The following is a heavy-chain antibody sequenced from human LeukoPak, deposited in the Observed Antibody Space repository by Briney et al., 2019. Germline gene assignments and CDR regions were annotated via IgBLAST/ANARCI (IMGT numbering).Heavy chain of an antibody. J-gene: IGHJ4*02. CDR2: ISAYNGKT. D-gene: IGHD3-16*02. V-gene: IGHV1-18*01. CDR1: GYTFTSYG. Sequence: GASVKVSCKASGYTFTSYGISWVRQAPGQGVEGMGWISAYNGKTNYAQKLQGRVTMTTDTSTSTAYMELRSLRSDDTAVYYCAREAPYMITFGGVIGPYFDYWGQGTLVTVSS. CDR3: AREAPYMITFGGVIGPYFDY.